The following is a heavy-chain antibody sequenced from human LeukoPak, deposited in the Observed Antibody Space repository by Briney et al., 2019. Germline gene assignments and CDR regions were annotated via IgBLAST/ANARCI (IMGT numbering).Heavy chain of an antibody. J-gene: IGHJ4*02. CDR2: ISTSSSTI. CDR1: GFTFSSYS. CDR3: ARMGRYGDYDY. D-gene: IGHD4-17*01. V-gene: IGHV3-48*01. Sequence: GGSLRLSCAASGFTFSSYSMNWVRQAPGKGLEWVSYISTSSSTIYYADSVKGRFTISRDNAKNSLYLQMNSLRAEDTAVYYCARMGRYGDYDYWGQGTLVTVSS.